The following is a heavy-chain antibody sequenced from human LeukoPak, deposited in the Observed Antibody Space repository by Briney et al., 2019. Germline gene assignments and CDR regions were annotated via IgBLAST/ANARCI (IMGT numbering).Heavy chain of an antibody. J-gene: IGHJ4*02. D-gene: IGHD5-12*01. CDR3: ARMFGGNYYGYYFDN. CDR2: LYSGGMT. CDR1: GFIVNNYY. Sequence: GGSLRLSCSASGFIVNNYYMTWVRQAPGKGLECVSILYSGGMTYYADSVKGRFTISADNSKNTVNLQMNSLRVEDTAIYYRARMFGGNYYGYYFDNWGQGSMLTVSS. V-gene: IGHV3-53*01.